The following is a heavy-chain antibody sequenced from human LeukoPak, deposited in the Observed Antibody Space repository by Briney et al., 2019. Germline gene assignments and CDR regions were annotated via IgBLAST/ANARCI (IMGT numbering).Heavy chain of an antibody. Sequence: ASVKVSCKTSGYTFSAFYIHWVRQAPGQGSEWMGWINPDSGGSEYGQKFQGRVTFTSDTSSTTVYMEVRSLKSDDTAVYYCARDMTGGIWARATSFDHWGQGTLVTVSS. CDR1: GYTFSAFY. V-gene: IGHV1-2*02. CDR2: INPDSGGS. J-gene: IGHJ4*02. CDR3: ARDMTGGIWARATSFDH. D-gene: IGHD1-14*01.